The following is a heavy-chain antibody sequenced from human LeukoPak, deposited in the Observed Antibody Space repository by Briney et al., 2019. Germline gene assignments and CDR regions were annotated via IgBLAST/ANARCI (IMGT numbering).Heavy chain of an antibody. CDR2: IWYDGSNK. J-gene: IGHJ6*02. Sequence: GGSLRLSCAASGFTFSNYWMTWVRQAPGKGLEWVAVIWYDGSNKYYVDSVKGRFTISRDNSKNTLYLQMNSLRAEDTAVYYCARFVVGYYGMDVWGQGTTVTVSS. CDR1: GFTFSNYW. D-gene: IGHD2-21*01. V-gene: IGHV3-33*08. CDR3: ARFVVGYYGMDV.